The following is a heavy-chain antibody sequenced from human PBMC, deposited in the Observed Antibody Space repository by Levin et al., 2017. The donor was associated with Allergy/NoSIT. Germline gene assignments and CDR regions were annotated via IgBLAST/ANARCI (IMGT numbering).Heavy chain of an antibody. V-gene: IGHV3-15*01. D-gene: IGHD3-10*01. CDR1: GFTFSNAW. Sequence: GGSLRLSCAASGFTFSNAWMSWVRQAPGKGLEWVGRIKSKTDGGTTDYAAPVKGRFTISRDDSKNTLYLQMNGLKTEDTAVYYCTTDGWFGEVLPFDPWGQGTLVTVSS. CDR2: IKSKTDGGTT. CDR3: TTDGWFGEVLPFDP. J-gene: IGHJ5*02.